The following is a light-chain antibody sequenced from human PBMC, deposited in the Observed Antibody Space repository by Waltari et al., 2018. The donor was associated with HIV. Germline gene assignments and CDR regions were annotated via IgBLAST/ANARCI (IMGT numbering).Light chain of an antibody. V-gene: IGLV1-44*01. CDR3: AAWDDRMNGFYV. J-gene: IGLJ1*01. CDR2: NNN. CDR1: SSNIGTRT. Sequence: QSVLTQPPSASGTPGQRVSISCSGSSSNIGTRTVNWFQQLPGTAPTLLIYNNNQRPSGVPDRFSGAKSGTSASLAISWLQSEDEADYYCAAWDDRMNGFYVFGTGTKVTVL.